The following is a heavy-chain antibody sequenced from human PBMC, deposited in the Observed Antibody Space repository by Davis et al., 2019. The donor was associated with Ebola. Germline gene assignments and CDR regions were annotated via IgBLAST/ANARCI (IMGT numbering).Heavy chain of an antibody. Sequence: GSLRLSCAASGFTFDSCWMNWVRQAPGKGLEWIGEINHSGSTNYNPSLKSRVTISVDTSKNQFSLKLSSVTAADTAVYYCARVRGYSGYGRFDYWGQGTLVTVSS. V-gene: IGHV4-34*01. CDR3: ARVRGYSGYGRFDY. CDR1: GFTFDSCW. J-gene: IGHJ4*02. D-gene: IGHD5-12*01. CDR2: INHSGST.